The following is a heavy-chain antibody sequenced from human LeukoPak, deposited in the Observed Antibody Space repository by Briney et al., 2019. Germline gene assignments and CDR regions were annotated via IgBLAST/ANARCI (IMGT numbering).Heavy chain of an antibody. J-gene: IGHJ4*02. CDR3: AREDSSSFDY. V-gene: IGHV3-30-3*01. CDR2: ISYDGSNK. CDR1: GFTFSSYA. Sequence: RSGRSLRLYCAASGFTFSSYAMHWVRQAPGKGLEWVAVISYDGSNKYCADSVKGRFTISRDNSKNTLYLQMNSLRAEDTAVYYCAREDSSSFDYWGQGTLVTVSS. D-gene: IGHD6-6*01.